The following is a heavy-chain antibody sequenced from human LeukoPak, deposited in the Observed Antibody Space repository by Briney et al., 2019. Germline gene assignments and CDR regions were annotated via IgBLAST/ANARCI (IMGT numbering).Heavy chain of an antibody. D-gene: IGHD6-13*01. Sequence: GGSLRLSCTASGLAFSSYGMHWARQAPGKGLEWVAFMQYDGSQIYYVDSVKGRFTISRDKSKNALYLQMNSLRPEDTAIYYCAGKAAAFYFDYWGQGTLVTVSS. CDR2: MQYDGSQI. J-gene: IGHJ4*02. CDR1: GLAFSSYG. V-gene: IGHV3-30*02. CDR3: AGKAAAFYFDY.